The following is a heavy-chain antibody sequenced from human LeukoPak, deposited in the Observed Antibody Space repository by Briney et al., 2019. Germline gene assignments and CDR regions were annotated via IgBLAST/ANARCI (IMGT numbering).Heavy chain of an antibody. Sequence: GGSLRLSCAASGFTFSSYSMNWVRQAPGKGLEWVSSISSSSSYIYYADSVKGRFTISRDNAKNSLYLQMNSLRAEDTAVYYCARDYDILTGRNDAFDIRGQGTMVTVSS. CDR2: ISSSSSYI. D-gene: IGHD3-9*01. CDR3: ARDYDILTGRNDAFDI. J-gene: IGHJ3*02. V-gene: IGHV3-21*01. CDR1: GFTFSSYS.